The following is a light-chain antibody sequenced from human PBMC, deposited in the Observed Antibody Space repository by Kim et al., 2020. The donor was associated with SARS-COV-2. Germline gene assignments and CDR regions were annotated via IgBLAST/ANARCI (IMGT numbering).Light chain of an antibody. CDR1: HPISPIK. Sequence: PGERAPLPCRAIHPISPIKLAWYQQQPGQPPRLLRYGASTMATGVPDSFSGRGSETDFTLTNIILESENIAVFYCQQYGDSPPITFGQGTRLGI. CDR2: GAS. J-gene: IGKJ5*01. V-gene: IGKV3-20*01. CDR3: QQYGDSPPIT.